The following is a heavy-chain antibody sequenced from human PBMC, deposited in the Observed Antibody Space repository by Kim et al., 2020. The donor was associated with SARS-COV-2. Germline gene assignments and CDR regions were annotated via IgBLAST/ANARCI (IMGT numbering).Heavy chain of an antibody. CDR3: ARGRYYDSSGYYYFDY. J-gene: IGHJ4*02. Sequence: SLKSRVAISVDPSKNQFSLKLSAVTAADTAMYYCARGRYYDSSGYYYFDYWGQGTLVTVSS. V-gene: IGHV4-34*01. D-gene: IGHD3-22*01.